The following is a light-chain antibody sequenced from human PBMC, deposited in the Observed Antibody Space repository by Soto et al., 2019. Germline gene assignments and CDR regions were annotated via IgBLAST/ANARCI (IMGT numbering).Light chain of an antibody. CDR2: DVS. Sequence: QSALTQPASVSGSPGQSITLSCTGTNNDVGGYESVSWYQQHAGRAPRLIIYDVSNRPSGVSGRFSGSKFGNTASLTISGLQTEDEADYYCSSYTSSSLYVFGTGTKLTVL. CDR1: NNDVGGYES. J-gene: IGLJ1*01. CDR3: SSYTSSSLYV. V-gene: IGLV2-14*01.